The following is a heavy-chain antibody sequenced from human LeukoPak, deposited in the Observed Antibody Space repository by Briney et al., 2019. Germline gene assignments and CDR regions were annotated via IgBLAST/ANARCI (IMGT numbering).Heavy chain of an antibody. Sequence: GGSLRLSCAASGFTFSSYWMSWVRQAPGKGLEWVANIKQDGSEKYYVDSVKGRFTISRDNAKNSLYLQMNSLRADDTAVYYCASCIAAAGTSSDDAFDIWGQGTMVTVSS. J-gene: IGHJ3*02. CDR2: IKQDGSEK. D-gene: IGHD6-13*01. V-gene: IGHV3-7*01. CDR3: ASCIAAAGTSSDDAFDI. CDR1: GFTFSSYW.